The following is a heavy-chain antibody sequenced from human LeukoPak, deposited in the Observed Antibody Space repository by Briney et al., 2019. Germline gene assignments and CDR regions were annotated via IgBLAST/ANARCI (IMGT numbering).Heavy chain of an antibody. D-gene: IGHD5-18*01. J-gene: IGHJ4*02. CDR3: ARETAMATFDY. CDR2: IYWDDDK. CDR1: GFSLSTSGVG. Sequence: SGPTLVKPTQTLTLTCTFSGFSLSTSGVGVGWIRQPPGKALEWLALIYWDDDKRYSPSLKSRLTITKDTSKNQVVLTMTNVDPVDTATYYCARETAMATFDYWGQGTLVTVSS. V-gene: IGHV2-5*02.